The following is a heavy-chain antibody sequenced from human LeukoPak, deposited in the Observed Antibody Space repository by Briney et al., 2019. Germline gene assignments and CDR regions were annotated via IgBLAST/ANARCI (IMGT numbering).Heavy chain of an antibody. V-gene: IGHV1-2*02. CDR2: INCDSGGT. CDR1: GYTSTGYY. CDR3: ARDITGSTWGYYGMDV. Sequence: ASVKVSCKASGYTSTGYYMHWVRQAPGQGLEWMGWINCDSGGTNYGQKFQGRVTMTRDTSISTAYMEMSRLRSDDTAVYYCARDITGSTWGYYGMDVWGQGTTVTVSS. D-gene: IGHD1-7*01. J-gene: IGHJ6*02.